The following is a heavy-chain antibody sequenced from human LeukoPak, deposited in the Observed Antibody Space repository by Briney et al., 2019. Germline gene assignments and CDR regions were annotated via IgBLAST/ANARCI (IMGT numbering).Heavy chain of an antibody. V-gene: IGHV3-23*01. CDR3: AKSSGSYPNWFDP. Sequence: PGGSLRLSCAASGFTFSSYAMSWGPQAPGKGLEWVSAISGSGGTTYYADSVKGRFTISRDNSKNTLFLQMNSLRAEDTAVYYCAKSSGSYPNWFDPWGQGTLVTVSS. J-gene: IGHJ5*02. D-gene: IGHD3-10*01. CDR2: ISGSGGTT. CDR1: GFTFSSYA.